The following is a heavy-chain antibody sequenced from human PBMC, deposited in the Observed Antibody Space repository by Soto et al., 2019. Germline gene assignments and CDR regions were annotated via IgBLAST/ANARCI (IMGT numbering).Heavy chain of an antibody. D-gene: IGHD3-22*01. V-gene: IGHV1-24*01. J-gene: IGHJ6*02. Sequence: ASVKVSCKVSGYTLTELSMHWVRQAPGKGLEWMGGFDPEDGETIYAQKFQGRVTMTEDTSTDTAYMELSSLRSEDTAVYYCATGRSSGYYGPWDYYYYGMDVWGQGTTVTVSS. CDR1: GYTLTELS. CDR2: FDPEDGET. CDR3: ATGRSSGYYGPWDYYYYGMDV.